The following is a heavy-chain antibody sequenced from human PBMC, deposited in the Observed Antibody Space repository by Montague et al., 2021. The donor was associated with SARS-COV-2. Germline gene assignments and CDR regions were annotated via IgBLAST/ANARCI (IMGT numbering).Heavy chain of an antibody. CDR2: INHSANT. CDR1: GGSLSGYY. V-gene: IGHV4-34*01. D-gene: IGHD3-10*01. Sequence: SETLSLTCAVYGGSLSGYYWSWIRQPLEKGLEWIGEINHSANTKYNPSLKSPVTISIDTSKNQFSLKMTSVTAADTATYYCASGIYPSGSYYNRYYYGLNIWGPGTTVIVFS. J-gene: IGHJ6*02. CDR3: ASGIYPSGSYYNRYYYGLNI.